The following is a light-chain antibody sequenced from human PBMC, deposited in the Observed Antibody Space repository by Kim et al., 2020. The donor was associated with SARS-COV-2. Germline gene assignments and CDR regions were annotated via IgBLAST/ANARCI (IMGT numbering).Light chain of an antibody. V-gene: IGLV2-14*03. CDR2: DVS. CDR1: CSDVSDNNY. CDR3: SSYTSSSTFVV. Sequence: QSITISCTGTCSDVSDNNYISEYQQHPGKAPKLMLYDVSNQPSGVSNRFSGSKSGNTAFLTISGLQAEDEADYYCSSYTSSSTFVVFGGGTQLTVL. J-gene: IGLJ2*01.